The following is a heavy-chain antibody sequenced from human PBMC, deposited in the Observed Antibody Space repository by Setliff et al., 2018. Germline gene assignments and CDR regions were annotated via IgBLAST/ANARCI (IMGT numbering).Heavy chain of an antibody. CDR3: ARDGYPGTS. Sequence: GGSLRLSCAASGFNFRNSAMNWVRQAPGKGLEWISYININVDSIYYADSVKGRFAISRDNARNSLYLQMNSLRVEDTAVYYCARDGYPGTSWGQGTLVTVS. J-gene: IGHJ5*02. CDR1: GFNFRNSA. CDR2: ININVDSI. D-gene: IGHD2-2*03. V-gene: IGHV3-48*04.